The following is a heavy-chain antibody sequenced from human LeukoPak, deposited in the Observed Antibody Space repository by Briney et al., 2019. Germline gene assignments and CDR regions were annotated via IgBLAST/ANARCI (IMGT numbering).Heavy chain of an antibody. D-gene: IGHD3-3*01. J-gene: IGHJ4*02. Sequence: SETLSLTCAVYGGSFSGYYWSWIRQPPGKGLEWIGEINHSGSTNYNPSLKSRVTISVDTSKNQFSLKLSSVTAADTAVYYCARAIWLEWLFFDYWGQGTLVTVSS. CDR1: GGSFSGYY. V-gene: IGHV4-34*01. CDR3: ARAIWLEWLFFDY. CDR2: INHSGST.